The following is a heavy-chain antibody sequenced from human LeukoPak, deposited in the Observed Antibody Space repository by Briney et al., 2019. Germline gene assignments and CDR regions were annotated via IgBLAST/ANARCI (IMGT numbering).Heavy chain of an antibody. Sequence: PGGSLRLSCAASGFTFSSYGMSWVRQAPGKGLEWVSAISGSGGSTYYADSVKGRFTISRDNSKNTLYLQMNSLRAEDTAVYYCAKDRQAGSEQLDGYFDYWGQGTLVTVSS. CDR2: ISGSGGST. J-gene: IGHJ4*02. CDR3: AKDRQAGSEQLDGYFDY. V-gene: IGHV3-23*01. CDR1: GFTFSSYG. D-gene: IGHD3-10*01.